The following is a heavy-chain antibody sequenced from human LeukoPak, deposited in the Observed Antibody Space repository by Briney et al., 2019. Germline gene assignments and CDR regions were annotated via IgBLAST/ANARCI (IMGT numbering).Heavy chain of an antibody. Sequence: SETLSLTCTVSGGSISSYYWSWIRQPAGKGLEWIGRIYTSGSTNYNPSLKSRVTMSVDTSKNQFSLKLSSVTAADTAVYYCARDRDYGVYNWFDPWGQGTLVTVSS. J-gene: IGHJ5*02. D-gene: IGHD4-17*01. V-gene: IGHV4-4*07. CDR2: IYTSGST. CDR1: GGSISSYY. CDR3: ARDRDYGVYNWFDP.